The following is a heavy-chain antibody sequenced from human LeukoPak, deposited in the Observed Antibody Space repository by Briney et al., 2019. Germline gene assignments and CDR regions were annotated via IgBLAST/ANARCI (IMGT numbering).Heavy chain of an antibody. CDR3: ARDARMTMVRGYDAFDI. CDR2: IYHSGDS. J-gene: IGHJ3*02. D-gene: IGHD3-10*01. V-gene: IGHV4-38-2*02. CDR1: GYSIGSGHY. Sequence: SETLSLTCTISGYSIGSGHYWSWIRQSPGKGLEWLASIYHSGDSFYKPSLKSRLTISVDTSKNQFSLKLSSVTAADTAVYYCARDARMTMVRGYDAFDIWGQGTMVTVSS.